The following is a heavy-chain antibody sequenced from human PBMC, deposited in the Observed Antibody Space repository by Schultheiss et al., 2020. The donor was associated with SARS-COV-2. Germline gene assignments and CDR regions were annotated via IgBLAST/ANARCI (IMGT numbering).Heavy chain of an antibody. Sequence: GGSLRLSCAASGFTVSSNEMSWVRQAPGKGLEWVSSISSSSSYIYYADSVKGRFTISRDNAKNSLYLQMNSLRAEDTALYYCARHSVGYYHADYWGQGTLVTVAS. CDR3: ARHSVGYYHADY. CDR2: ISSSSSYI. D-gene: IGHD3-22*01. J-gene: IGHJ4*02. V-gene: IGHV3-21*01. CDR1: GFTVSSNE.